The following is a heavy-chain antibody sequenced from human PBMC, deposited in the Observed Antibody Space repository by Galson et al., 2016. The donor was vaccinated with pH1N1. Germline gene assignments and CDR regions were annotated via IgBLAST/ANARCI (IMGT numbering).Heavy chain of an antibody. D-gene: IGHD3-10*01. CDR2: IYTSGST. Sequence: SETLSLTCSVSGGSISSWYWSWIRQSAGKGLEWIGRIYTSGSTNYNPSLNSRVTMSIDTSESQFSLKLTSVTAADTAVYYCARSLYGYGSGTYELDNWGQGTRVTVSS. V-gene: IGHV4-4*07. J-gene: IGHJ4*02. CDR3: ARSLYGYGSGTYELDN. CDR1: GGSISSWY.